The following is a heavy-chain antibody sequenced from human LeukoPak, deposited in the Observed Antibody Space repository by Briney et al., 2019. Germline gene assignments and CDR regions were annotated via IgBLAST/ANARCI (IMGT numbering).Heavy chain of an antibody. CDR3: AKGGSGWPYDAFDI. Sequence: KAGGSLRLSCAASGFSFSDYYMSWIRQAPGKGLECVSYISSSGSSIYYADSVKGRFTISRDNAKNSLYLQMNSLRAEDTALYYCAKGGSGWPYDAFDIWGQGTMVTVSS. CDR1: GFSFSDYY. V-gene: IGHV3-11*01. CDR2: ISSSGSSI. J-gene: IGHJ3*02. D-gene: IGHD6-19*01.